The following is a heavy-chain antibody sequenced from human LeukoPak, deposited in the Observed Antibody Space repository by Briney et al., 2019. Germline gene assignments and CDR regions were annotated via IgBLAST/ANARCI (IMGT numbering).Heavy chain of an antibody. J-gene: IGHJ4*02. CDR2: IKGDGSSI. D-gene: IGHD6-13*01. CDR3: VRGTIAAAGIDY. V-gene: IGHV3-74*01. Sequence: GGSLRLSCAASGFTFSSYSMHWVRQAPGKGLVWVSRIKGDGSSISYADSVKGRFTIFRDNAKNTLFLQMDGLRAEDTAVYYCVRGTIAAAGIDYWGQGTLVTVSS. CDR1: GFTFSSYS.